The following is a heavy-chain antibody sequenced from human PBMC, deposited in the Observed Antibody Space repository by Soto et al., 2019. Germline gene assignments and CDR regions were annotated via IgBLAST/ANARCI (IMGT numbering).Heavy chain of an antibody. CDR3: ARGPNCSGGSCYLFPFVG. Sequence: SETLSLTCTVSCSSISRYCWSWIRQPPGKGLEWIGYLSHSGSTNYIPSLTSRVTISVETSKNQFPLKLSSVTAAGTAVNYCARGPNCSGGSCYLFPFVGWGRGTLVTVSS. V-gene: IGHV4-59*01. CDR2: LSHSGST. CDR1: CSSISRYC. J-gene: IGHJ4*02. D-gene: IGHD2-15*01.